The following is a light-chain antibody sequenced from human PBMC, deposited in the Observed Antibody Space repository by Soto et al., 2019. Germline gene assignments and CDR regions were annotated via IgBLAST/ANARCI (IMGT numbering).Light chain of an antibody. J-gene: IGKJ4*01. CDR1: QSISSW. CDR3: QHWTT. CDR2: DAS. Sequence: DIQMTQSPSTLSASVGDRVTITCRASQSISSWLAWYQQKPGKAPKLLIYDASSLESGVPSRFSGSGSGTEFTLTSSSLQPDDFATYYCQHWTTFGGGTKVEIK. V-gene: IGKV1-5*01.